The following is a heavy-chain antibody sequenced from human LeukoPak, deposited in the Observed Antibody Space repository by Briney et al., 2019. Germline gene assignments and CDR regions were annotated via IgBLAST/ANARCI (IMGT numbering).Heavy chain of an antibody. CDR2: IYHSGST. J-gene: IGHJ4*02. D-gene: IGHD7-27*01. CDR3: ARGGTGHLDY. V-gene: IGHV4-4*02. CDR1: GDSISSTNW. Sequence: SETLSLTCGVSGDSISSTNWWSWVRQPPGKGLEWIGEIYHSGSTNYNPSLKSRVTISVDKSENQFSLKLTSVTAADTAVYYCARGGTGHLDYWGQGTLVTVSS.